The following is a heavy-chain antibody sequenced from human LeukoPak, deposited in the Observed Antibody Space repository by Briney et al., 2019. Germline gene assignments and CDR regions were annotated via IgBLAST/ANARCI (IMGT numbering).Heavy chain of an antibody. CDR3: ARDHYYDSSGYSYRRRLTNAFDI. V-gene: IGHV4-34*01. D-gene: IGHD3-22*01. CDR2: INHSGST. CDR1: GGSFSGYY. Sequence: LETLSLTCAVYGGSFSGYYWSWIRQPPGKGLEWIGEINHSGSTNYNPSLKSRVTISVDTSKNQFSLKLSSVTAADTAVYYCARDHYYDSSGYSYRRRLTNAFDIWGQGTMVTVSS. J-gene: IGHJ3*02.